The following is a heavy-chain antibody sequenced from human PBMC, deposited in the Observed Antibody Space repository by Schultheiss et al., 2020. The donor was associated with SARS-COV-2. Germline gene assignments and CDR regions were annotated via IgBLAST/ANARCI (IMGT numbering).Heavy chain of an antibody. V-gene: IGHV5-51*01. J-gene: IGHJ5*02. CDR1: GYRFTNFW. D-gene: IGHD2-15*01. CDR3: ARRGSGGSGWFDP. CDR2: IYPGDSDT. Sequence: GGSLRLSCKGSGYRFTNFWIGWVRQKPGKGLEWMGIIYPGDSDTRYSPSFQGQVTISADKSISTAYLQWSSLKASDTAMYYCARRGSGGSGWFDPWGQGTLVTVSS.